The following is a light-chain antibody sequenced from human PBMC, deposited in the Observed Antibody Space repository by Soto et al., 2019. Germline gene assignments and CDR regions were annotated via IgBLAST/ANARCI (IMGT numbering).Light chain of an antibody. Sequence: DILMTQAPSSLSASVGDRVTITCRASQGISNYLAWYQQKPGKVPKLLIYAASTLQSGVPSRFSGSGSGTDFTLTISSLQPEDVATYYCQKYNSAPTWTFGQGTK. J-gene: IGKJ1*01. CDR2: AAS. CDR3: QKYNSAPTWT. V-gene: IGKV1-27*01. CDR1: QGISNY.